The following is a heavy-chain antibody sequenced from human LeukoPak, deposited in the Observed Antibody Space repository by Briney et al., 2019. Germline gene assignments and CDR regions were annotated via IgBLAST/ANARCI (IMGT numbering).Heavy chain of an antibody. J-gene: IGHJ4*02. V-gene: IGHV3-74*01. Sequence: GGSLRLSCAASGFTFSKYWMHWVRQAPGKGLVWVSRIRTDGDTSYADSVRGRFTISRDNSKNTLYLQMNSLRAEDTAVYYCARDARVGDPFDYWGQGTLVTVSS. CDR1: GFTFSKYW. CDR3: ARDARVGDPFDY. CDR2: IRTDGDT. D-gene: IGHD4-17*01.